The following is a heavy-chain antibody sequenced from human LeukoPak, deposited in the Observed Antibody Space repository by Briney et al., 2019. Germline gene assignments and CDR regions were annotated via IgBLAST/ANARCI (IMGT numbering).Heavy chain of an antibody. J-gene: IGHJ4*02. CDR3: AFLPPYCSGGSCYG. CDR2: ISGSGGST. CDR1: GFTFSIYW. V-gene: IGHV3-23*01. D-gene: IGHD2-15*01. Sequence: GGSLRLSCAASGFTFSIYWMSWFRQVPGKGLEWVSAISGSGGSTYYADSVKGRFTISRDNSKNTLYLQMNSLRAEDTAVYCCAFLPPYCSGGSCYGWGQGTLVTVSS.